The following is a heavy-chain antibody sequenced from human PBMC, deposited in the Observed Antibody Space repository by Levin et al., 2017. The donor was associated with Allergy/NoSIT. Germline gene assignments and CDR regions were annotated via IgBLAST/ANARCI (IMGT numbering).Heavy chain of an antibody. CDR3: ARDLTLGERMFWSLDY. D-gene: IGHD3-16*01. Sequence: GESLKISCAASGFTFSDYYMSWIRQAPGKGLEWVSYISSSGSTIYYADSVKGRFTISRDNAKNSLYLQMNSLRAEDTAVYYCARDLTLGERMFWSLDYWGQGTLVTVSS. V-gene: IGHV3-11*01. CDR2: ISSSGSTI. CDR1: GFTFSDYY. J-gene: IGHJ4*02.